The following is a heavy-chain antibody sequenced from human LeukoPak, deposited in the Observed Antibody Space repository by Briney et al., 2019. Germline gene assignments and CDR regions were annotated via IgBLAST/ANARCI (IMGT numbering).Heavy chain of an antibody. CDR3: ARDLYGSGSYYNRRHRAFDI. CDR1: GFTFSDYY. Sequence: PGGSLRLSCAASGFTFSDYYMSWIRQAPGKGLEWVSYISSSGSTIYYADSVKGRFTISRDNAKNSLYLQMNSLRAEDTAVYYCARDLYGSGSYYNRRHRAFDIWGQGTMVTVSS. V-gene: IGHV3-11*01. D-gene: IGHD3-10*01. J-gene: IGHJ3*02. CDR2: ISSSGSTI.